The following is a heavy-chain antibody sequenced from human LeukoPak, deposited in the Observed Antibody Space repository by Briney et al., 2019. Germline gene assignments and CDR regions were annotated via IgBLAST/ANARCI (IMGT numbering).Heavy chain of an antibody. Sequence: SVKVSCKASGGTFSSYAISWVRQAPGQGLEWMGRIIPILGIPNYAQKFRGRVTITADKSTTTAYMELSSLRSEDTAVYYCATEAIVVVTARDYWYFDLWGRGTLVTVSS. CDR2: IIPILGIP. D-gene: IGHD2-21*02. CDR3: ATEAIVVVTARDYWYFDL. J-gene: IGHJ2*01. CDR1: GGTFSSYA. V-gene: IGHV1-69*04.